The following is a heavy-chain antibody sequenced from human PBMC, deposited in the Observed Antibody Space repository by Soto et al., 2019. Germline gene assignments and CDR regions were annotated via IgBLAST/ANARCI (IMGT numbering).Heavy chain of an antibody. V-gene: IGHV5-51*01. CDR1: GYTVTNYW. D-gene: IGHD6-13*01. Sequence: GESLKISCKGSGYTVTNYWIGWVGQMPGRGLEWMGIIYPGDSDTRYSPSFEGQVTISADKSSSTAYLQWSSLKDSDTAIYYCARRGSSSPSYNFDFWGQGTPVTVSS. CDR2: IYPGDSDT. CDR3: ARRGSSSPSYNFDF. J-gene: IGHJ4*02.